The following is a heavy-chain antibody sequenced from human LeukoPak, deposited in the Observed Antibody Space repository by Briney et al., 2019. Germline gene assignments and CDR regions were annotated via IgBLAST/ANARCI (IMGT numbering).Heavy chain of an antibody. Sequence: PGGSLRLSCAGFGFTFSNYAMSWVRQAPGKGLEWVSGFSGSGSTYYADSVKGRFTISRDNSKNTLYLQMNSLRAEDTAVYYCAKDRTTAPRIIDYWGQETLVTVSS. V-gene: IGHV3-23*01. D-gene: IGHD1-1*01. CDR3: AKDRTTAPRIIDY. J-gene: IGHJ4*02. CDR2: FSGSGST. CDR1: GFTFSNYA.